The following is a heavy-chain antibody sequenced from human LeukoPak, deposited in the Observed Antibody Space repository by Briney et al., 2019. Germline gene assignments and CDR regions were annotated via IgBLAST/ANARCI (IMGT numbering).Heavy chain of an antibody. CDR2: INSRSSTI. D-gene: IGHD1-26*01. CDR1: RFTFSNYG. J-gene: IGHJ3*02. Sequence: GGALRLSCAASRFTFSNYGVNWVRQAPGKGLEWVSYINSRSSTIYYADSVRGRFTISRDNAKNSLYLQMNSLKAEDTAIYYCAREVGTPQAFDIWGQGTMVTVSS. CDR3: AREVGTPQAFDI. V-gene: IGHV3-48*01.